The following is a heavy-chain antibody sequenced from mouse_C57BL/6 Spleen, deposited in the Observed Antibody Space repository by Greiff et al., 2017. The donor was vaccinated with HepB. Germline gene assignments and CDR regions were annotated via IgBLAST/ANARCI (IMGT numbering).Heavy chain of an antibody. D-gene: IGHD1-1*01. CDR1: GYAFSSSW. V-gene: IGHV1-82*01. CDR3: ANYYGSSYNYAMDY. Sequence: QVQLKESGPELVKPGASVKISCKASGYAFSSSWMNWVKQRPGEGLEWIGRIYPGDGDTNYNGKFKGKATLTADKSSSTAYMQLSSLTSEDSAVYFGANYYGSSYNYAMDYWGQGTSVTVSS. CDR2: IYPGDGDT. J-gene: IGHJ4*01.